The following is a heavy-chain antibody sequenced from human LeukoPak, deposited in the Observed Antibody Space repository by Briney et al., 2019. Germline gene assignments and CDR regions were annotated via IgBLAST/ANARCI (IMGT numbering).Heavy chain of an antibody. CDR1: GYTFTSYG. CDR2: ISAYNGNT. V-gene: IGHV1-18*01. CDR3: ARGVDCSGGSCYPFWFDP. J-gene: IGHJ5*02. D-gene: IGHD2-15*01. Sequence: ASVKVSCKASGYTFTSYGISWVRQAPGQGLEWMGWISAYNGNTNYAQKLQGRVTMTTDTSTSTAYMELRSLRPDDTAVYYCARGVDCSGGSCYPFWFDPWGQGTLVTVSS.